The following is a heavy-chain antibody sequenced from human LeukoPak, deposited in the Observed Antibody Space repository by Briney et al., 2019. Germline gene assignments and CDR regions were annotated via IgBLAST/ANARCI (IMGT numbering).Heavy chain of an antibody. CDR2: ISYDGSNK. D-gene: IGHD2-2*01. V-gene: IGHV3-30*18. CDR1: GFTFSSYG. CDR3: AKDWELGYCSSTSCFFDY. Sequence: PGGSPRLSCAASGFTFSSYGMHWVRQAPGKGLEWVAVISYDGSNKYYADSVKGRFTISRDNSKNTLYLQMNSLRAEDTAVYYCAKDWELGYCSSTSCFFDYWGQGTLVTVSS. J-gene: IGHJ4*02.